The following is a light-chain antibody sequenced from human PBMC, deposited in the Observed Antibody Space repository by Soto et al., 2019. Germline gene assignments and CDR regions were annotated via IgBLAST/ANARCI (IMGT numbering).Light chain of an antibody. V-gene: IGLV9-49*01. CDR1: SGYSNYN. J-gene: IGLJ1*01. Sequence: QLVLTQPPSASASLGALVTLTCTLSSGYSNYNVDWYQQRPGKGPRFVMRVGTGGIVGSKGDGIPDRFSVLGSGLNRYLTIKNMQEEDESDYHCGADHGSGSNFVYVFGTGTKLTVL. CDR2: VGTGGIVG. CDR3: GADHGSGSNFVYV.